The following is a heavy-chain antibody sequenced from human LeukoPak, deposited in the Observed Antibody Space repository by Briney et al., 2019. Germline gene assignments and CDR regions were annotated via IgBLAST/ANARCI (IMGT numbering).Heavy chain of an antibody. D-gene: IGHD2/OR15-2a*01. J-gene: IGHJ4*02. CDR2: ISGSGSTI. CDR1: GFFFPNYY. CDR3: ATSSPWDY. Sequence: KTGGSLRLSCTTSGFFFPNYYMSWIRQAPGKGLEWVSYISGSGSTIYYADSVKGRFTVSRDNANNSLYLQMNSLRAEDTAVYYCATSSPWDYWGQGTLVTVSS. V-gene: IGHV3-11*01.